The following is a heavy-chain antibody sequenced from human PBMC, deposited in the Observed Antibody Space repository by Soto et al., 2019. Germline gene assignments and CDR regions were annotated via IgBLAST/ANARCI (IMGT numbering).Heavy chain of an antibody. D-gene: IGHD1-26*01. CDR3: AKENLGAPYFDS. Sequence: GGSLRLSCAASRFTFSSFTMSWVRQAPGKGLEWVSAISGNGGSTYYADSVKGRFTISRDNSKNTLFLQMNSLRAEDTAIYYCAKENLGAPYFDSWGRGTLVTVSS. CDR2: ISGNGGST. J-gene: IGHJ4*02. V-gene: IGHV3-23*01. CDR1: RFTFSSFT.